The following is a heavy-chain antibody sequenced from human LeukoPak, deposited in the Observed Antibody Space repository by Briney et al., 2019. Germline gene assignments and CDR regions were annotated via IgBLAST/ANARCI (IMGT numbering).Heavy chain of an antibody. CDR2: LSWNSGSI. D-gene: IGHD3-10*01. CDR1: GFTFDDYA. V-gene: IGHV3-9*01. Sequence: PGGSLRLSCAASGFTFDDYAMHWVRQAPGKGLEWVSGLSWNSGSIGYADSVKGRFTISRDNAKNSLYLQMNSLRAEDTALYYCAKDNAGPLWFGELYYWGQGTLVTVSS. J-gene: IGHJ4*02. CDR3: AKDNAGPLWFGELYY.